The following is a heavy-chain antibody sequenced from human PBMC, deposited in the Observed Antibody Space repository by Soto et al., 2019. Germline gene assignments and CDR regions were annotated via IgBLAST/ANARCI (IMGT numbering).Heavy chain of an antibody. J-gene: IGHJ6*02. CDR2: MNPNSGNT. D-gene: IGHD6-13*01. Sequence: ASVKVSCKASGYTFTSYDINWVRQATGQGLEWMGWMNPNSGNTGYAQKFQGRVTMTRNTSISTAYMELSSLRSEDTAVYYCARAAGYSSSWYPHYYYGMDVWGQGTTVTVSS. CDR1: GYTFTSYD. CDR3: ARAAGYSSSWYPHYYYGMDV. V-gene: IGHV1-8*01.